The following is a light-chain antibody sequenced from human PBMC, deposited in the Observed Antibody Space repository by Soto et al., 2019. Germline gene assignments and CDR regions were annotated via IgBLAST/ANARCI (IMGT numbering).Light chain of an antibody. J-gene: IGKJ5*01. Sequence: EMVMTQSPATLSVSPGERATLSCRASQSVSGNLAWYQQKPGQTPRLLIYGASTRATGILARFSSSGSGTEFTLTISSLQSEDFAIYHCQQYNNWPPITFGQGTRLEIK. CDR3: QQYNNWPPIT. V-gene: IGKV3-15*01. CDR1: QSVSGN. CDR2: GAS.